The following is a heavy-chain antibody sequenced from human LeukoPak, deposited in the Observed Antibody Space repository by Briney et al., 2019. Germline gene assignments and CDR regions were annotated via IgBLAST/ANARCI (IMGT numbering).Heavy chain of an antibody. CDR1: GGSISSGGYY. CDR2: IYYSGST. CDR3: ARAGYYYDSSGYLDY. V-gene: IGHV4-31*03. Sequence: SQTLSLTCTVSGGSISSGGYYWSWIRHHPGKGLEWIGYIYYSGSTYYNPSFKSRVTISVDTSKNQFSLKLSSVTAADTAVYYCARAGYYYDSSGYLDYWGQGTLVTVSS. D-gene: IGHD3-22*01. J-gene: IGHJ4*02.